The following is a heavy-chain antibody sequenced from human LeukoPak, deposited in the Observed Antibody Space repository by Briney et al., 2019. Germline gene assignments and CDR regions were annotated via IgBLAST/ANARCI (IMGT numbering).Heavy chain of an antibody. D-gene: IGHD6-13*01. CDR1: GFTFSSYG. CDR2: IRYDGSNK. Sequence: GGSLRLSRAASGFTFSSYGMHWVRQAPRKGLEWVAFIRYDGSNKYYADSVKGRFTISRDNSKNTLHLQMNSLRAEDTAVYYCAKDRPSYSSSGRLFDYWGQGTLVTVSS. J-gene: IGHJ4*02. CDR3: AKDRPSYSSSGRLFDY. V-gene: IGHV3-30*02.